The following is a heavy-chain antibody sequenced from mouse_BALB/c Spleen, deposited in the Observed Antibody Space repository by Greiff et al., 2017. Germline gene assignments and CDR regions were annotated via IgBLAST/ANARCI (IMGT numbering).Heavy chain of an antibody. V-gene: IGHV5-9-4*01. J-gene: IGHJ1*01. CDR1: GFTFSSYA. D-gene: IGHD6-1*01. CDR3: ARHFPQPHWYFDV. Sequence: EVKLVESGGGLVKPGGSLKLSCAASGFTFSSYAMSWVRQSPEKRLEWVAEISSGGSYTYYPDTVTGRFTISRDNAKNTLYLQMSSLKSEDTAMYYCARHFPQPHWYFDVWGAGTTVTVSS. CDR2: ISSGGSYT.